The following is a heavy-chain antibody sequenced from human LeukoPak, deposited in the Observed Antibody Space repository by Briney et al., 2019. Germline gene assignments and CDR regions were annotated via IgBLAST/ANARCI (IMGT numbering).Heavy chain of an antibody. CDR1: GGSFSGYY. CDR3: ASLHKTYYYGSGSYFH. J-gene: IGHJ4*02. CDR2: INHSGST. V-gene: IGHV4-34*01. D-gene: IGHD3-10*01. Sequence: SETLSLTCAVYGGSFSGYYWSWIRQPPGKGLEWIGEINHSGSTNYNPSLKSRVTISVDTSKNQFSLKLSSVTAADTAVYYCASLHKTYYYGSGSYFHWGQGTLVTVSS.